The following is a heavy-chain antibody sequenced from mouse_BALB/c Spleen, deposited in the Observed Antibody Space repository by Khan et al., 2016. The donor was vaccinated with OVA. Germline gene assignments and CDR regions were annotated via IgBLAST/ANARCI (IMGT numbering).Heavy chain of an antibody. V-gene: IGHV2-9*02. CDR2: IWAGGST. CDR3: ARGTACYGNYEAMDY. CDR1: GFSLTNYG. Sequence: QVQLKQSGPGLVAPSQSLSITCTVSGFSLTNYGVNWVRQPPGKGLEWLGIIWAGGSTNYNSALMSRVSIRKDNAKSQVFLEMNSLQTDDTAMDYCARGTACYGNYEAMDYWGQGTSVTVSS. J-gene: IGHJ4*01. D-gene: IGHD2-10*01.